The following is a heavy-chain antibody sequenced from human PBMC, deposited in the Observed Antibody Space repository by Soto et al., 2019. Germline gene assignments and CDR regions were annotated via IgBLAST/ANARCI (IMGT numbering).Heavy chain of an antibody. CDR1: GFTFSSYS. CDR3: ARDAQMTMTTVRNWWFDP. Sequence: TGGSLRLSCAASGFTFSSYSMNWVRQAPGKGLEWVSSISSSSSYIYYADSVKGRFTISRDNAKNSLYLQMNSLRAEDTAVYYCARDAQMTMTTVRNWWFDPWGKGT. CDR2: ISSSSSYI. V-gene: IGHV3-21*01. J-gene: IGHJ5*02. D-gene: IGHD4-17*01.